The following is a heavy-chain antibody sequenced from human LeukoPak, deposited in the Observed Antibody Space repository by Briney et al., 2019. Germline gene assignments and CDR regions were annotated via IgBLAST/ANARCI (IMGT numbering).Heavy chain of an antibody. CDR3: VRPTTSRDGSYYFDY. Sequence: AASVKASCKASGYTFTAFYIHWVRQAPGQGLEWMGWINPNSGGTNYAQKFQGRVTMTRDTSISTAYMELSRLRSDDTAVYYCVRPTTSRDGSYYFDYWGQGTLVTVSS. D-gene: IGHD5-24*01. CDR1: GYTFTAFY. CDR2: INPNSGGT. J-gene: IGHJ4*02. V-gene: IGHV1-2*02.